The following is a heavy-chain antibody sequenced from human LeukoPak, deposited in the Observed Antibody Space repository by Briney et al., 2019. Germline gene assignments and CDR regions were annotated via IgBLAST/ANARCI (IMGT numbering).Heavy chain of an antibody. Sequence: GGSLRLSCAASGFTFSSYGMHWVRQAPGKGLEWVAFIRNDGNNQYHVDSVKGRFTISRDNSKNTLYLQMNSLRAEDTAVYYCAKDPVNGYSSGWYSLPFDYWGQGTLVTVSS. D-gene: IGHD6-19*01. J-gene: IGHJ4*02. V-gene: IGHV3-30*02. CDR3: AKDPVNGYSSGWYSLPFDY. CDR1: GFTFSSYG. CDR2: IRNDGNNQ.